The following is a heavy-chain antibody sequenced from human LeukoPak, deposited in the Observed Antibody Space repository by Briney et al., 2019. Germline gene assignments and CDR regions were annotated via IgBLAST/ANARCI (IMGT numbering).Heavy chain of an antibody. J-gene: IGHJ5*02. D-gene: IGHD6-13*01. CDR2: IYHSGST. V-gene: IGHV4-38-2*01. Sequence: SETLSLTCAVSVYSISSGYYWGWIRQPPGKGLEWIGSIYHSGSTYYNPSLKSRVTISVDTSKNQFSLKLSSVTAADTAVYYCARQGLGIAAALFDPWGQGTLVTVSS. CDR3: ARQGLGIAAALFDP. CDR1: VYSISSGYY.